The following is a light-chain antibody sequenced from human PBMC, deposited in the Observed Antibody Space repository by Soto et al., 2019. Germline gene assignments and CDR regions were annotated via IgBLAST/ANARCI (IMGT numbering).Light chain of an antibody. J-gene: IGLJ1*01. CDR3: RSFAGTNSFV. CDR2: EVS. CDR1: SSDVGGYNY. V-gene: IGLV2-8*01. Sequence: QSALTQPPSASGSPGQSVTISCTGTSSDVGGYNYVSWYQQHPGKAPKLMIYEVSKRPSGVPDRFSGSKSGNTASLTVSGLQAEDEADYYCRSFAGTNSFVFGTGTKLTV.